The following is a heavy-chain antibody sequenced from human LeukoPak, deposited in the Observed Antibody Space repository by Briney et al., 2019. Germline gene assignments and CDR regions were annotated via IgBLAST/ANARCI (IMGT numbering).Heavy chain of an antibody. CDR2: ISGSGGGT. Sequence: GGSLRLSCAASGFTLSSYAMSWVRQAPGKGLEWVSAISGSGGGTYYADSVKGRFTISRDNSRNTLYLQMNSLRAEDTAVYYCAKPQGSYHFDYWGQGTLVTVSS. CDR1: GFTLSSYA. J-gene: IGHJ4*02. CDR3: AKPQGSYHFDY. V-gene: IGHV3-23*01.